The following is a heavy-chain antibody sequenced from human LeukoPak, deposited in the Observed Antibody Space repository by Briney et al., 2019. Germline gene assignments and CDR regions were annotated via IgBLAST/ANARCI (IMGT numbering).Heavy chain of an antibody. V-gene: IGHV1-46*01. J-gene: IGHJ5*02. Sequence: ASVKVSCTASGYTFTSYYMHWVRQAPGQGLEWMGIINPSGGSTSYARKFQGRVTMTRDTSTSTVYMELSSLRSEDTAVYYCARDGYYGSGSYPPNWFDPWGQGTLVTVSS. CDR3: ARDGYYGSGSYPPNWFDP. CDR1: GYTFTSYY. D-gene: IGHD3-10*01. CDR2: INPSGGST.